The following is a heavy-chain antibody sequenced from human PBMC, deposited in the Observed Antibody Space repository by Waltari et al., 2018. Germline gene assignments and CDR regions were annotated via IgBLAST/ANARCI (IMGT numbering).Heavy chain of an antibody. CDR2: IWYDGSNK. Sequence: QVQLVGSGGCVVRPGRSLRPSVPASGWPFIRFALDWVRHAPGTGLGWVAVIWYDGSNKYYADSVKGRFTISRDNSKNTLYLQMNSLRAEDTAVYYCARGATPHTNMDVWGQGTTVTVSS. J-gene: IGHJ6*02. V-gene: IGHV3-33*01. D-gene: IGHD5-12*01. CDR3: ARGATPHTNMDV. CDR1: GWPFIRFA.